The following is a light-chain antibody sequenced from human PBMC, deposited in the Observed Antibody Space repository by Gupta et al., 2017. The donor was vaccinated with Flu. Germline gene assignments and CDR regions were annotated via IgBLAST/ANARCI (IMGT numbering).Light chain of an antibody. CDR3: EQDDSTPLT. J-gene: IGKJ4*01. CDR1: QSVLFTNNKNY. CDR2: WAT. Sequence: EIVMTQSPDSLAVSLGERATINCKSNQSVLFTNNKNYLAWYQHKPGQPPKLLIYWATARESAVPERFSASGSGTDFTLTISSLQAEDVAVYYCEQDDSTPLTFGGGTRVEIK. V-gene: IGKV4-1*01.